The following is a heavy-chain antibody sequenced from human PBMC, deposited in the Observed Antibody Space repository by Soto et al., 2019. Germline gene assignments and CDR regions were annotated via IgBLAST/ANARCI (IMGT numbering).Heavy chain of an antibody. CDR2: VKSKTDGGTT. CDR1: GFTFTNAL. Sequence: EVQLVESGGGLVKPGGSLRPSCVASGFTFTNALMTWVRQAPGKGLEWVGRVKSKTDGGTTDYGAPVKGRFTISRDDLERTLYLQMSSLKIEDTAVYYCTTGFPGRDYWGQGTLVTVSS. CDR3: TTGFPGRDY. J-gene: IGHJ4*02. V-gene: IGHV3-15*01. D-gene: IGHD3-10*01.